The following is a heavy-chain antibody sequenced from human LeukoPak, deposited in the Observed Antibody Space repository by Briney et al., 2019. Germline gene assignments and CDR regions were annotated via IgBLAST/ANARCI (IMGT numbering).Heavy chain of an antibody. CDR1: GGTFSSYA. Sequence: SVKVSCKASGGTFSSYAISWVRQAPGQGLEWMGGIIPIFGTANYAQKFQGRVTITADESTSTAYMELSSLRSEDTAVYYCARSDPRYFDWLLYDYYLDYWGQGTLVTVSS. CDR3: ARSDPRYFDWLLYDYYLDY. D-gene: IGHD3-9*01. V-gene: IGHV1-69*13. J-gene: IGHJ4*02. CDR2: IIPIFGTA.